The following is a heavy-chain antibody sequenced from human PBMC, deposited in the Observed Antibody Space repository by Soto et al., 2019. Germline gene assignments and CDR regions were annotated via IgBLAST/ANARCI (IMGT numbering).Heavy chain of an antibody. CDR3: ARESEDLTSNFDY. CDR1: GLPLTRYS. J-gene: IGHJ4*02. CDR2: ISSTTNYI. Sequence: GGSLRLSCPTSGLPLTRYSMNLVRRAPGKGLEWVSSISSTTNYIYDADSMKGRFTVSRDNAKNSVYLEMNSLSAEDTALYYCARESEDLTSNFDYWGQGNLVTVSA. V-gene: IGHV3-21*01.